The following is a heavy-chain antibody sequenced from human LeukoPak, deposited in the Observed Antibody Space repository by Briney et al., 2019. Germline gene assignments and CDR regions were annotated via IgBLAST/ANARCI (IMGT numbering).Heavy chain of an antibody. Sequence: ASVKVSCKASGYTFTGYYMHWVRQAPGQGLEWMGWINPNSGGTNYAQKFQGRVTMTRDASISTAYMELSRLRSDDTAVYYCARVDVVVIYPLVWGQGTLVTVSS. CDR3: ARVDVVVIYPLV. D-gene: IGHD2-21*01. J-gene: IGHJ4*02. V-gene: IGHV1-2*02. CDR1: GYTFTGYY. CDR2: INPNSGGT.